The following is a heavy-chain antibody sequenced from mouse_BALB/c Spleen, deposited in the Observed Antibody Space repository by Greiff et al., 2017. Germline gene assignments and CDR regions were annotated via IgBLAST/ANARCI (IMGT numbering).Heavy chain of an antibody. CDR2: IWAGGST. CDR1: GFSLTSYG. D-gene: IGHD2-1*01. Sequence: VQLQQSGPGLVAPSQSLSITCTVSGFSLTSYGVHWVRQPPGKGLEWLGVIWAGGSTNYNSALMSRLSISKDNSKSQVFLKMNSLQTDDTAMYYCARESYGNYEAWFAYWGQGTLVTVSA. V-gene: IGHV2-9*02. CDR3: ARESYGNYEAWFAY. J-gene: IGHJ3*01.